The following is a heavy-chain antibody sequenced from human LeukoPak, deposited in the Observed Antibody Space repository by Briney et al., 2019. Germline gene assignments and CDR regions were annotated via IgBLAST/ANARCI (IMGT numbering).Heavy chain of an antibody. J-gene: IGHJ3*02. CDR2: TYYRSKWYN. CDR3: AREKQWLVRKYLGAFDI. Sequence: SQTLSLTCAISGDSVSSNSAAWNWIRQSPSRGLEWLGRTYYRSKWYNDYAVSVRSRITINPDTSKNQFSLQLNSVTPEDTAVYYCAREKQWLVRKYLGAFDIWGQGTMVTVSS. V-gene: IGHV6-1*01. D-gene: IGHD6-19*01. CDR1: GDSVSSNSAA.